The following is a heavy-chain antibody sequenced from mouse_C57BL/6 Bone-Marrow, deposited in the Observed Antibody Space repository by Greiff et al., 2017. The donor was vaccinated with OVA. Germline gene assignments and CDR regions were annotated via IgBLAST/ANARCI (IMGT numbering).Heavy chain of an antibody. Sequence: EVQVVESGGGLVKPGGSLKLSCAASGFTFSSYAMSWVRQTPEKRLEWVATISDGGSYTYYPDNVKGRFTISRDNAKNNLYLQMSHLKSEDTAMYYCARVDYGSNYWGQGTSVTVSS. J-gene: IGHJ4*01. V-gene: IGHV5-4*01. CDR2: ISDGGSYT. D-gene: IGHD1-1*01. CDR3: ARVDYGSNY. CDR1: GFTFSSYA.